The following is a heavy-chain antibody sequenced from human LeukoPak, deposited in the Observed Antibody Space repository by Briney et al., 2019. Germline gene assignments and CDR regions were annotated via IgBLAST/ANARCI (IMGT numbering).Heavy chain of an antibody. J-gene: IGHJ4*02. CDR3: ARGRGGRQTYYFDY. V-gene: IGHV3-30*01. CDR2: ISYDGSNK. D-gene: IGHD3-10*01. Sequence: GGSLRLSCAASGFTFSSYAMHWVRQAPGKGLEWVAVISYDGSNKYYADSVKGRFTISRDNSKNTLYLQMNSLRAEDTAVYCRARGRGGRQTYYFDYWGQGTLVTVSS. CDR1: GFTFSSYA.